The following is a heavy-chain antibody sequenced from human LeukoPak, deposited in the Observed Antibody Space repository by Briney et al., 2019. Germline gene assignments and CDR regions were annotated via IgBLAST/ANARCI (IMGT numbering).Heavy chain of an antibody. CDR2: ISSSGTTI. CDR1: GFTFSDYY. D-gene: IGHD2-2*01. Sequence: PGGSLRLSCAAPGFTFSDYYMSWIRQAPGKGLEWVSYISSSGTTIYYADSVKGRFTISRDNGQSSLYLQMNSLRAEDTAVYYCAREPRGAVVPGAMGVWGKGTTVTVSA. V-gene: IGHV3-11*01. CDR3: AREPRGAVVPGAMGV. J-gene: IGHJ6*04.